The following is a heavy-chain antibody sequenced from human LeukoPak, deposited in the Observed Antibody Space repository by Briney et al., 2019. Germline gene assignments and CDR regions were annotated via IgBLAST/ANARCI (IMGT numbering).Heavy chain of an antibody. CDR2: IWYDGSNK. CDR3: ARAHSTVSPCDY. Sequence: GGSLRLSCAASGFTFSSYGMHWVRQAPGKGLEWVAVIWYDGSNKYYADSVEGRFTISRDNSKNTLYLQMNSLRAEDTAVYYCARAHSTVSPCDYWGQGTLVTVSS. J-gene: IGHJ4*02. D-gene: IGHD5/OR15-5a*01. CDR1: GFTFSSYG. V-gene: IGHV3-33*01.